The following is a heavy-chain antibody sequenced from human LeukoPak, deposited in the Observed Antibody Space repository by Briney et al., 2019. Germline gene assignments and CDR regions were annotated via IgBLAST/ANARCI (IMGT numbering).Heavy chain of an antibody. CDR2: IYYSGST. Sequence: SETLSLTCTVSGGSISSYYWSWIRQPPGKGLEWIGYIYYSGSTNYNPSLKSRVTISVDTSKNQFSLKLSSVTAADTAVYYCARMYGSGYDYWGQGTLVTVSS. D-gene: IGHD2-15*01. J-gene: IGHJ4*02. CDR3: ARMYGSGYDY. CDR1: GGSISSYY. V-gene: IGHV4-59*12.